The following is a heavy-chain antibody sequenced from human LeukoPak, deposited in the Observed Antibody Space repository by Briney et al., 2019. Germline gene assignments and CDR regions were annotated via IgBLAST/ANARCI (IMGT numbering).Heavy chain of an antibody. CDR3: VFEGRADAFDI. V-gene: IGHV3-30*03. Sequence: GGSLRLSCAASGFTLSSYGMHWVRQAPGKGLEWVAVISYDGSNKYYADSVKGRFTISRHNSKNTLYLQMNSLRAEDTAVYYCVFEGRADAFDIWGQGTMVTVSS. CDR1: GFTLSSYG. D-gene: IGHD3-10*01. J-gene: IGHJ3*02. CDR2: ISYDGSNK.